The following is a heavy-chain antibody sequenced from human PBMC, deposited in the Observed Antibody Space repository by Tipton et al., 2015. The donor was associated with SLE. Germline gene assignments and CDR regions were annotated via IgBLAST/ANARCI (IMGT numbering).Heavy chain of an antibody. CDR3: ARDRLGGPFDY. Sequence: TLSLTCTVSGGSISSYYWTWFRQPPGKGLVWIGFIYYSGSTNFNPSLKSRVTMSVDTSKTQFSLKLNSVTAADTAVYFCARDRLGGPFDYWGQGSLVTVSS. J-gene: IGHJ4*02. D-gene: IGHD1-26*01. CDR2: IYYSGST. CDR1: GGSISSYY. V-gene: IGHV4-59*01.